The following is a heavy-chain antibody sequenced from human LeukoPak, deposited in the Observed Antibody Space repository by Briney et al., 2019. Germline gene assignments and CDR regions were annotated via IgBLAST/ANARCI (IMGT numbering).Heavy chain of an antibody. Sequence: ASVKVSCKASGYTFTGYYMHWVRQAPGQGLEWMGIINPSGGSTSYAQKFQGRVTMTRDTSTSTVYMELSSLRSEDTAVYYCAREQAAAGTFDYWGQGTLVTVSS. D-gene: IGHD6-13*01. CDR3: AREQAAAGTFDY. CDR1: GYTFTGYY. J-gene: IGHJ4*02. CDR2: INPSGGST. V-gene: IGHV1-46*01.